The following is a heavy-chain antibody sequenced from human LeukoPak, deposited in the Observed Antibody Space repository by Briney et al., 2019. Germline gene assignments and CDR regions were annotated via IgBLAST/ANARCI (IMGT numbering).Heavy chain of an antibody. J-gene: IGHJ5*02. D-gene: IGHD3-3*01. CDR3: ARLTLTGVAGRGWFDA. Sequence: SETLSLTCQVSGDSITDSGCSWGWVRQFPGKGLEWIGTIPFDENVADNEVPTYNPSLKRRGFISAEKSKNQLSLKVNSVTAADTASYYCARLTLTGVAGRGWFDAWGQGILVIVSS. CDR1: GDSITDSGCS. CDR2: IPFDENVADNEVP. V-gene: IGHV4-39*01.